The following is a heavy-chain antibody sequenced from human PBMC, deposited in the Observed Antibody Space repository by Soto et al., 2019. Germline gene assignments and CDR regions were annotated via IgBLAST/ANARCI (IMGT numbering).Heavy chain of an antibody. V-gene: IGHV3-23*01. CDR2: ISGSGGSS. J-gene: IGHJ6*02. Sequence: VGSLRLSCAASGFTFSSYAMTWVRQAPGKGLEWVSVISGSGGSSYYAASVKGRFTISRDNSKNTVFLQMNGLRAEDTAVYYCAKVTKRAAAGRYEYYKYGMDVWGQGTTVTVYS. CDR1: GFTFSSYA. D-gene: IGHD6-13*01. CDR3: AKVTKRAAAGRYEYYKYGMDV.